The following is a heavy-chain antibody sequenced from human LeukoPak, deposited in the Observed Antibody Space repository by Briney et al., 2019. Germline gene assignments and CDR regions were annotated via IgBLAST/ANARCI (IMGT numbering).Heavy chain of an antibody. J-gene: IGHJ6*03. Sequence: ASVKVSCKASGGTFSSYAISWVRQAPGQGLEWMGGIIPIFGTANYAQKFQGRVTITTDESTSTAYTELSSLRSEDTAVYYCARDLYYYGSGSYSPVMDVWGKGTTVTVSS. CDR1: GGTFSSYA. CDR2: IIPIFGTA. CDR3: ARDLYYYGSGSYSPVMDV. V-gene: IGHV1-69*05. D-gene: IGHD3-10*01.